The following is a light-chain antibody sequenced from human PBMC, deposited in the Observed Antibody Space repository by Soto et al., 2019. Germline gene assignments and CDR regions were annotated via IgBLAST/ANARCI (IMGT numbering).Light chain of an antibody. J-gene: IGKJ4*01. CDR2: DIS. V-gene: IGKV3-11*01. CDR3: QQRGT. Sequence: EFVLTHCPATLSFSPGERATVACRASHSVNNYLAWYQQKPGQASRLLIYDISDRAAGIPASFSASGSGTAFTLTISSLQPEDFADYYCQQRGTFGGGTKVDI. CDR1: HSVNNY.